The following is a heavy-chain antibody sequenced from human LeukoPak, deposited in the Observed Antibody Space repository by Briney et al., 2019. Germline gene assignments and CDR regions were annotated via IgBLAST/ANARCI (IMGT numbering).Heavy chain of an antibody. CDR3: ARQDRYRYYYDSSGHISH. D-gene: IGHD3-22*01. Sequence: GRSLRLSCAASGFTFSSYAMHWVRQAPGKGLEWVAVISYDGSNKYYADSVKGRFTISRDDSKNTLYLQMNSLRAEDTAVYYCARQDRYRYYYDSSGHISHWGQGTLVTVSS. CDR1: GFTFSSYA. J-gene: IGHJ1*01. V-gene: IGHV3-30*14. CDR2: ISYDGSNK.